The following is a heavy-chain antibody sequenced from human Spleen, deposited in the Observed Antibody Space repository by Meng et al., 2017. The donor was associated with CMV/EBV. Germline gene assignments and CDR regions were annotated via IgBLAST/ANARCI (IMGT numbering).Heavy chain of an antibody. V-gene: IGHV3-9*01. J-gene: IGHJ4*02. CDR3: AKVVDWSGYSHYFDY. CDR1: GFRFDNYA. Sequence: GGSLRLSCAASGFRFDNYAMHWVRQTPGKGLEWVSGISWNSGSIDYADSVKGRFTISRDNAKKSLYLQMNSLRPEDTALYYCAKVVDWSGYSHYFDYWGQGTLVTVSS. D-gene: IGHD3-3*01. CDR2: ISWNSGSI.